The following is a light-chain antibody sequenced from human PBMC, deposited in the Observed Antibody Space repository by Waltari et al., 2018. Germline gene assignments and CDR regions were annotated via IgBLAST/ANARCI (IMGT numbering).Light chain of an antibody. CDR3: LQHNTYPFT. CDR2: AAT. Sequence: DIQMTQSPSSLSASVGDTVTITCRASQGISSYLNWFQQKPGKPPKLLIYAATTLQSGVPSRFSGSGSGTEFTLTISSLQPEDFAAYYCLQHNTYPFTFGPGTKLDIK. CDR1: QGISSY. J-gene: IGKJ3*01. V-gene: IGKV1-17*01.